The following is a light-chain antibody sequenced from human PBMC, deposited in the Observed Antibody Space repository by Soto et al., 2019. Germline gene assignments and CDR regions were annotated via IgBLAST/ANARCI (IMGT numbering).Light chain of an antibody. CDR3: LQYDTSPLT. V-gene: IGKV3-11*01. CDR1: QSVSSY. CDR2: DAS. J-gene: IGKJ4*01. Sequence: EIVLTQSPATLSLSPGERATLSCRASQSVSSYLAWYQQKPGQAPRLLIYDASNRATGIPARFSGSGSGTDFTLTISSLEPEDFALYHCLQYDTSPLTFGGGTKVEIK.